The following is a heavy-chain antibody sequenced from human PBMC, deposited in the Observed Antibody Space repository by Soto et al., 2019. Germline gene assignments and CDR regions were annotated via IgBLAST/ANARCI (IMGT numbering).Heavy chain of an antibody. CDR1: GFTFSSYG. V-gene: IGHV3-30*18. CDR2: ISYDGSNK. J-gene: IGHJ4*02. D-gene: IGHD3-9*01. Sequence: QVQLVESGGGVVQPGRSLRLSCAASGFTFSSYGMHWVRQAPGKGLEWVAVISYDGSNKYYADSVKGRFTISRDNSNNTLYLQMNSLRAEDTAVYYCAKENDFRYYDILTGYSHLDYWGQGTLVTVSS. CDR3: AKENDFRYYDILTGYSHLDY.